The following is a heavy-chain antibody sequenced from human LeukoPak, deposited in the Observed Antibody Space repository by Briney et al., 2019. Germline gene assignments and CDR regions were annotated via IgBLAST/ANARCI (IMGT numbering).Heavy chain of an antibody. CDR1: RFTFSSYS. CDR3: ARGLGAAANNWFDP. J-gene: IGHJ5*02. Sequence: GGSLRLSCAASRFTFSSYSMNWVRQAPGKGLEWVSSISSSSSYIYYADSVKGRFTISRDNAKNSLYLQMNSLRAEDTAVYYCARGLGAAANNWFDPWGQGTLVTVSS. V-gene: IGHV3-21*01. D-gene: IGHD6-13*01. CDR2: ISSSSSYI.